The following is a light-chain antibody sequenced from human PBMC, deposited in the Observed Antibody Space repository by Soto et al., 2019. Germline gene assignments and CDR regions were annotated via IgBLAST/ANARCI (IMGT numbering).Light chain of an antibody. CDR3: QSYDSSIDV. CDR2: GDN. CDR1: SSNIGAEYD. V-gene: IGLV1-40*01. Sequence: QSVLTQPPSVSGAPGQRVAISCTGSSSNIGAEYDVHWYQQLPGTAPKRLIYGDNNRPSGVPDRFSGSKSGTSASLAITGLQPEDEADYYCQSYDSSIDVFGTGTKVTVL. J-gene: IGLJ1*01.